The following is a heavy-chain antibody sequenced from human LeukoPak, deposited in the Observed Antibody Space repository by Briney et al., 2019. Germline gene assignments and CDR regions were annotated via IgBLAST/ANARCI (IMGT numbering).Heavy chain of an antibody. CDR1: GGSISSGDYY. CDR2: TYYTESP. Sequence: PSETLSLTCTVSGGSISSGDYYWSWIRQPPRKVLERIGYTYYTESPYYTPSLKSRITISAHSIKNRFALELSSVTAADTAVYYCARVGYSYGYNFDYWGQGTLVTVSS. D-gene: IGHD5-18*01. J-gene: IGHJ4*02. CDR3: ARVGYSYGYNFDY. V-gene: IGHV4-30-4*02.